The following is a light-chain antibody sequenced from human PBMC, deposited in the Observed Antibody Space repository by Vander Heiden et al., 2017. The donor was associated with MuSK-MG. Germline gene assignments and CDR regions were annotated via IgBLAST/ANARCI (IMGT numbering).Light chain of an antibody. CDR2: KNS. CDR1: SSNIGGNT. Sequence: SVLTVAPGAPGILAKKVTMSCSGSSSNIGGNTVNWYQQLPGEEPKPRSEKNSQRPSGVPDRFFCYKSASYDYRAIRGLQCEDERYNECEPQDEGLNGDVFGGGTKLTVL. J-gene: IGLJ7*01. V-gene: IGLV1-44*01. CDR3: EPQDEGLNGDV.